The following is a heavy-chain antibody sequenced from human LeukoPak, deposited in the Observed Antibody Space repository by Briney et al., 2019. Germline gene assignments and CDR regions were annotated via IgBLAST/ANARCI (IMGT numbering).Heavy chain of an antibody. D-gene: IGHD3-10*01. Sequence: GASVKVSCKASGYTFTGYYMHWVRQAPGQGLEWMGWINPNSGGTNYAQKFQGRVTMTRDTSISTAYMELSRLRSDDTAVYYCARDRYGSASNWFDPWGQGTLVTVSS. CDR1: GYTFTGYY. J-gene: IGHJ5*02. V-gene: IGHV1-2*02. CDR2: INPNSGGT. CDR3: ARDRYGSASNWFDP.